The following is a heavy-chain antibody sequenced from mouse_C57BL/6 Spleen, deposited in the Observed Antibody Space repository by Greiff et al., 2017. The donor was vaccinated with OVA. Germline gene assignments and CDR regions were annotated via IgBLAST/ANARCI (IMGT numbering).Heavy chain of an antibody. J-gene: IGHJ4*01. V-gene: IGHV5-12*01. CDR2: ISNGGGST. CDR1: GFTFSDYY. CDR3: ARRGISYVGAMDY. Sequence: EVKLMESGGGLVQPGGSLKLSCAASGFTFSDYYMYWVSQTPEKRLEWVAYISNGGGSTYYPDTVKGRFTISRDNAKNTLYLQMSRLTSEYTAMYYCARRGISYVGAMDYWGQGTSVTVSS. D-gene: IGHD1-1*01.